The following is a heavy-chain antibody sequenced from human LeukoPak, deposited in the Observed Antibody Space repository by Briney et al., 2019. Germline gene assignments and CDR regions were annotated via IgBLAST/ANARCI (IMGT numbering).Heavy chain of an antibody. CDR2: IRYDGSNK. CDR3: AKDQRVAVDYFDY. J-gene: IGHJ4*02. V-gene: IGHV3-30*02. Sequence: PGGSLRLSCAASGFTFSSYGMHWVRQAPGKGLEWVAFIRYDGSNKYYADSVKGRFTISRDNSKNTLYLQMNSLRAEDTAVYYCAKDQRVAVDYFDYWGQGTLVTVSS. CDR1: GFTFSSYG. D-gene: IGHD6-19*01.